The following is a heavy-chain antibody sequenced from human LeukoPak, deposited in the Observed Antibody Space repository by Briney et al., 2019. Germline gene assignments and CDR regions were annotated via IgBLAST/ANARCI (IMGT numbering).Heavy chain of an antibody. CDR2: INPNSGGT. CDR1: GYTFTGYY. Sequence: ASVKVSCKASGYTFTGYYMHWVRQAPGQGLERMGWINPNSGGTNYAQKFQGRVTMTRDTSISTAYMELSRLRSDDTAVYYCARARSGSYYVGFDYWGQGTLVTVSS. V-gene: IGHV1-2*02. D-gene: IGHD1-26*01. CDR3: ARARSGSYYVGFDY. J-gene: IGHJ4*02.